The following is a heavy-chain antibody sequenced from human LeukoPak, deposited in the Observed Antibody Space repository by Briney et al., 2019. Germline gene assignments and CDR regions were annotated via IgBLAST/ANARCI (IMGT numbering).Heavy chain of an antibody. D-gene: IGHD5-24*01. CDR2: INPYNDIT. J-gene: IGHJ4*02. V-gene: IGHV1-18*01. Sequence: ASVKVSCKASGYTFTASGLCWVRQAPGQGLEWMGWINPYNDITDYAQTFKGRVTMTTDTSTSTAYMELRSLRSDDTAVYYCARSPFPWLPLYCDYWGQGTLVTVSS. CDR3: ARSPFPWLPLYCDY. CDR1: GYTFTASG.